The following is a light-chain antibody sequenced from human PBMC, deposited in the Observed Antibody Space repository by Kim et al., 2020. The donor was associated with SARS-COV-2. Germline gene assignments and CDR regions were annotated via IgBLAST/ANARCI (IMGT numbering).Light chain of an antibody. CDR2: DAS. V-gene: IGKV1-33*01. Sequence: SVGDRLTFTCQASQDICSYLNWYHQKPGKAPKLLIFDASTLQTGVPSRFSGSGSGTDFSFTITNLQPEDVGTYYCQQYSYLPPLTFGGGTKVDIK. CDR3: QQYSYLPPLT. CDR1: QDICSY. J-gene: IGKJ4*01.